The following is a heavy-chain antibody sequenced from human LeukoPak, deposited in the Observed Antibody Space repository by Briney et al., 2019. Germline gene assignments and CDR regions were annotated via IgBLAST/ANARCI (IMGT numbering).Heavy chain of an antibody. CDR3: AKDRNYYDSSGYYPGFDY. J-gene: IGHJ4*02. V-gene: IGHV3-23*01. CDR2: ISGSGGST. CDR1: GFTFSSYA. Sequence: GGSLRLSCAASGFTFSSYALSWVRQAPGKGLEWVSAISGSGGSTYYADSVKGRFTISRDNSKNTLYLQMNSLRAEDTAVYYCAKDRNYYDSSGYYPGFDYWGQGTLVTVSS. D-gene: IGHD3-22*01.